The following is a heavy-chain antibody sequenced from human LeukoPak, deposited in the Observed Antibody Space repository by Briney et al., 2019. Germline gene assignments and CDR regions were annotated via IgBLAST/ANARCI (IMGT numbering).Heavy chain of an antibody. CDR2: INPNSGGT. D-gene: IGHD4-11*01. V-gene: IGHV1-2*02. Sequence: ASVKVSCKASGYTFTGYYMHWVRQAPGQGLEWLGWINPNSGGTNYAQKFQGRVTMTRDTSISTAYMELSRLRSDDTAVYYCATPGGLDSNYNFDYWGQGTLVTVSS. CDR1: GYTFTGYY. J-gene: IGHJ4*02. CDR3: ATPGGLDSNYNFDY.